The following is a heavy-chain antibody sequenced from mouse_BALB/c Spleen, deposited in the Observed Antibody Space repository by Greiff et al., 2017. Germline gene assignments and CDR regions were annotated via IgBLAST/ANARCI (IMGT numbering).Heavy chain of an antibody. Sequence: VQLQQSGPELVKPGASVKISCKASGYTFTSYDINWVKQRPGQGLEWIGWFYPGDGSTKYKEKFKGKAPLPADTSSSTAYMQLSSLTSENSAVDFCARGYYGSSPFADWGQGTLVTVSA. J-gene: IGHJ3*01. CDR1: GYTFTSYD. V-gene: IGHV1S56*01. D-gene: IGHD1-1*01. CDR2: FYPGDGST. CDR3: ARGYYGSSPFAD.